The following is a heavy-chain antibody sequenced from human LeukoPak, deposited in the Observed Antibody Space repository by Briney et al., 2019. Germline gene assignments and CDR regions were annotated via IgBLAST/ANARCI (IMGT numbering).Heavy chain of an antibody. Sequence: GGSLRLPCAASGFTFSSYAMSWVRQAPGKGLEWVSAISGSGGSTYYADSVKGRFTISRDNSKNTLYLQMNSLRAEDTAVYYCAKSNVQSYYDFWSGPPPLDYWGQGTLVTVSS. CDR1: GFTFSSYA. J-gene: IGHJ4*02. D-gene: IGHD3-3*01. CDR3: AKSNVQSYYDFWSGPPPLDY. V-gene: IGHV3-23*01. CDR2: ISGSGGST.